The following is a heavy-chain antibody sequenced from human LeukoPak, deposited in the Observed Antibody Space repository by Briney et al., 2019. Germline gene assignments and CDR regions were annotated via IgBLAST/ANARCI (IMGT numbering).Heavy chain of an antibody. V-gene: IGHV4-34*01. Sequence: PSETLSLTCAVYGGSFSGYYWSWICQPPGKGLEWIGEINHSGSTYYNPSLKSRVTISVDRSKNQFSLKLSSVTAADTAVYYCARSAVVPAVSFDPWGQGTLVTVSS. CDR3: ARSAVVPAVSFDP. CDR1: GGSFSGYY. J-gene: IGHJ5*02. CDR2: INHSGST. D-gene: IGHD2-2*01.